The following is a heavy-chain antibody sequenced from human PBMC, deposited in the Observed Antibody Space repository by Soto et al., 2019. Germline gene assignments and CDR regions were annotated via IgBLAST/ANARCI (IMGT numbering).Heavy chain of an antibody. CDR2: INAGNGNT. CDR3: ANGGGSYYPFDY. V-gene: IGHV1-3*01. J-gene: IGHJ4*02. Sequence: VASVKVSCKASGYTFTSYAMHWVRQAPGQRLEWMGWINAGNGNTKYSQKFQGRVTITRDTSASTAYMELSSLRSEDTAVYYCANGGGSYYPFDYWGQGTLVTVSS. CDR1: GYTFTSYA. D-gene: IGHD1-26*01.